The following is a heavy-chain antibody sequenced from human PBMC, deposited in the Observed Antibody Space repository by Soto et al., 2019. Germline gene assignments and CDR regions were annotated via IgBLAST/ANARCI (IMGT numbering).Heavy chain of an antibody. D-gene: IGHD4-4*01. CDR2: ISGSGGST. J-gene: IGHJ3*02. Sequence: GGSLRLSCAASGFTFSSYAMSWVRQAPGKGLEWVSAISGSGGSTYYADSVKGRFTISRDNSKNTLYLQMNSLRAEDTAVYYCAKDGGATVTTRGWDAFDIWGQGTMVTVSS. V-gene: IGHV3-23*01. CDR3: AKDGGATVTTRGWDAFDI. CDR1: GFTFSSYA.